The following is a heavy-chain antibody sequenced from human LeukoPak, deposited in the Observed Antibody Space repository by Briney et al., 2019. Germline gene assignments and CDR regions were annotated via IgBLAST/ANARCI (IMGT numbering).Heavy chain of an antibody. V-gene: IGHV4-34*01. J-gene: IGHJ4*02. CDR1: GGSFSGYY. Sequence: PSETLSLTCAVYGGSFSGYYWSWIRQPPGKGLEWIGEINHSGSTNYNPSLKSRVTISVDTSKNQFSLKLSSVTAADTAVYYCARAPSRWGFIFDYWGQGTLVTVSS. D-gene: IGHD1-26*01. CDR3: ARAPSRWGFIFDY. CDR2: INHSGST.